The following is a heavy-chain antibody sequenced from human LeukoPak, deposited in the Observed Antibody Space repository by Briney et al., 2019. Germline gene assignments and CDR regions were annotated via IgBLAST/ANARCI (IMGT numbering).Heavy chain of an antibody. CDR3: ARRLTQYDCFDP. V-gene: IGHV4-59*12. CDR2: IHYGGNT. CDR1: GGSISSYY. Sequence: SETLSLTCTVSGGSISSYYWSWIRQPPGKGLEWMGYIHYGGNTDYNPSLKSRVTISVDTSKNQFSLNLSSVTPEDTAVYYCARRLTQYDCFDPWGQGILVTVSS. J-gene: IGHJ5*02. D-gene: IGHD2-2*01.